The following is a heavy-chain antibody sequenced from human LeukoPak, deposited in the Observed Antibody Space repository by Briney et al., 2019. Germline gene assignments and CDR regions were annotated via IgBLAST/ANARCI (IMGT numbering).Heavy chain of an antibody. CDR1: GFTFSSYA. CDR2: ISGSGGST. D-gene: IGHD6-19*01. CDR3: ANGQWLDPPSWFDP. V-gene: IGHV3-23*01. J-gene: IGHJ5*02. Sequence: GGSLRLSCAASGFTFSSYAMSWVRQAPGKGLEWVSAISGSGGSTYYADPVKGRFTISRDNSKNTLYLQMNSLRAEDTAVYYCANGQWLDPPSWFDPWGQGTLVTVSS.